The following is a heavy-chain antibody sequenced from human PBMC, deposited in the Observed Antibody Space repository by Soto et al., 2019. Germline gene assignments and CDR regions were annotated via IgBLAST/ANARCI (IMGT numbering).Heavy chain of an antibody. J-gene: IGHJ6*02. CDR2: ISADNINT. Sequence: QAQLVQSGAEVKKPGASVKVSCKASGYTFYSHSISWVRLAPGQGLEWMGRISADNINTKYAQKFRGRVTMTTDTSTSTVYMELRNLRSDDTAVYYCARCIQEDYYYGMDVWGQGTTVTVSS. CDR1: GYTFYSHS. V-gene: IGHV1-18*01. CDR3: ARCIQEDYYYGMDV. D-gene: IGHD5-18*01.